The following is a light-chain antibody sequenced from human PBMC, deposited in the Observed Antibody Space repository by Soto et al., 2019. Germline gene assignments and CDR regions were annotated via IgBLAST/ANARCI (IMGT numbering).Light chain of an antibody. CDR2: DVS. CDR1: GSDVGGYNY. J-gene: IGLJ2*01. V-gene: IGLV2-14*01. CDR3: TSYTSSSPYVV. Sequence: QSALTQPASVSGSHGQSITISCTGTGSDVGGYNYVSWYQQHPGKAPKLMIYDVSNRPSGVSNRFSGSKSGNTASLTISGPQAGDEADYYCTSYTSSSPYVVFGGGPTLTVL.